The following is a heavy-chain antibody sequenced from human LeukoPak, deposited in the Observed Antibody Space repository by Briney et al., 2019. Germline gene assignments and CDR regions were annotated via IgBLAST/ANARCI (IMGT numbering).Heavy chain of an antibody. J-gene: IGHJ5*02. CDR2: IKHDGSEI. V-gene: IGHV3-7*02. Sequence: GGSLRLSCAASGFTFSSYWMSWVRQAPGQGLEWVANIKHDGSEIYYVGSVKGRFTISRDNAKNSLYLQMNSLRAEDTAVYYCARRYYFGSGGYDPWGQGTLVTVSS. D-gene: IGHD3-10*01. CDR3: ARRYYFGSGGYDP. CDR1: GFTFSSYW.